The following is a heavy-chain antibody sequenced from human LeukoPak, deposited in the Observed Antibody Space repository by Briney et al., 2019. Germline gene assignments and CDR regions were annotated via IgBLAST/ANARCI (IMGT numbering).Heavy chain of an antibody. Sequence: GGSLRLSCAASGFTFSSYGMHWVRQAPGKGLEWVAVISYDGSNKYYADSVKGRFTISRDNSKNTLYLQMNSLRAEDTAVYYCAKDREYSSSWYHQYYFDYWGQGTLVTVSS. CDR3: AKDREYSSSWYHQYYFDY. J-gene: IGHJ4*02. CDR2: ISYDGSNK. CDR1: GFTFSSYG. D-gene: IGHD6-13*01. V-gene: IGHV3-30*18.